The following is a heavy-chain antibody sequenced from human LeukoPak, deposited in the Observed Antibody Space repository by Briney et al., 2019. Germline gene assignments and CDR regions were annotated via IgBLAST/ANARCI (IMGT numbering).Heavy chain of an antibody. CDR1: GDTFSSYT. Sequence: SVKVSCKASGDTFSSYTISRVRQAPGQGLEWMGRIIPILGIANYAQKFQGRVTITADKSTSTAYMELSSLRSEDAAVYYCARENSGSYYRWFDPWGQGTLVTVFS. D-gene: IGHD1-26*01. V-gene: IGHV1-69*04. CDR2: IIPILGIA. CDR3: ARENSGSYYRWFDP. J-gene: IGHJ5*02.